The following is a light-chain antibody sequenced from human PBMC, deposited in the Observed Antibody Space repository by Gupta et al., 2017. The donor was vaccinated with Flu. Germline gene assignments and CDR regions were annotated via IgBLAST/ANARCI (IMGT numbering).Light chain of an antibody. J-gene: IGKJ2*02. CDR1: EGLVYRDGNTF. V-gene: IGKV2-30*01. CDR3: MQQKHWPRT. Sequence: DVFMTQSPLSLPVTLGQSASISCTSSEGLVYRDGNTFLSWFHQRPGQSPRRLIYKGFHRDSGVPDRFSGSGSGAHFTLNITRVEPEDVGVYCCMQQKHWPRTFGRGTKLEIK. CDR2: KGF.